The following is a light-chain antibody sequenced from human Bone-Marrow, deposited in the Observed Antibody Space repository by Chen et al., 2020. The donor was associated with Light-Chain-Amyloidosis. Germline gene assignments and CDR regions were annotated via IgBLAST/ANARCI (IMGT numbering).Light chain of an antibody. CDR1: QTISSNY. CDR3: QHYGTSPLT. Sequence: EIVLTQSPGTLSLSPGEGANLSCRASQTISSNYLTWYQQKFGQAPRLLIYGSSSRATGIPDRFTGSASGTDFTLTINRLEPEEFAMYCCQHYGTSPLTFGGGTKLGIK. J-gene: IGKJ4*01. V-gene: IGKV3-20*01. CDR2: GSS.